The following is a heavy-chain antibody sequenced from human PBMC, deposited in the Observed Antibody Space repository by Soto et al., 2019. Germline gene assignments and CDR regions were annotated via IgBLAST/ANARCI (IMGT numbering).Heavy chain of an antibody. CDR1: GGTFSSYA. J-gene: IGHJ4*02. Sequence: SVKVSCKASGGTFSSYAISWVRQAPGQGLEWMGGIIPIFGTANYAQKFQGRVTITADESTSTAYMELSSLRSEDTAVYYCAQTSEWLLFDYWGQGTWSPSPQ. CDR2: IIPIFGTA. D-gene: IGHD3-3*01. V-gene: IGHV1-69*13. CDR3: AQTSEWLLFDY.